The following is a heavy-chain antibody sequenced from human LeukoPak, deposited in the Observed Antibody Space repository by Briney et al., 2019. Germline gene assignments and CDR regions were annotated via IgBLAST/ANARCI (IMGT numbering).Heavy chain of an antibody. Sequence: PSETLSLTCTVSGXSISSGDYYWSWIRQPPGKGPEWIGYIYYSGSSYYIPSLKSRVTMSVDTSKNQFSLRLSSVTAADTAVYYCARQIYGDLYYFDYWGQGTLVTVSS. J-gene: IGHJ4*02. CDR1: GXSISSGDYY. V-gene: IGHV4-30-4*01. CDR3: ARQIYGDLYYFDY. D-gene: IGHD4-17*01. CDR2: IYYSGSS.